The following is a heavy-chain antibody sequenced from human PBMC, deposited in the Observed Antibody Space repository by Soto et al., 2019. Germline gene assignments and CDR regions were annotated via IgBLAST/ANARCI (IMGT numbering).Heavy chain of an antibody. V-gene: IGHV1-2*04. D-gene: IGHD6-13*01. J-gene: IGHJ6*02. Sequence: ASVKVSCKASGYTFTGYYMHWVRQAPGQGLEWMGWINPNSGGTNYAQKFQGWVTMTRDTSISTAYMELSRLRSDDTAVYYCARCAYGDSRLDYGRDVWGQGTTVTVSS. CDR1: GYTFTGYY. CDR3: ARCAYGDSRLDYGRDV. CDR2: INPNSGGT.